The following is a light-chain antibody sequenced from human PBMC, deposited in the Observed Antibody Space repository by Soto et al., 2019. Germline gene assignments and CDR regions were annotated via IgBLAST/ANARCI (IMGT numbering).Light chain of an antibody. Sequence: DIQMTQSPSTLSGSVGDSVTITCRASQTISSWLAWYQQKPGKAPKLLISKASKLESGVPSRFSGSGSGTDFTLTISGLQPDDFATYYCQQYNPYSPWTFGQGTKVDIK. CDR3: QQYNPYSPWT. CDR1: QTISSW. CDR2: KAS. J-gene: IGKJ1*01. V-gene: IGKV1-5*03.